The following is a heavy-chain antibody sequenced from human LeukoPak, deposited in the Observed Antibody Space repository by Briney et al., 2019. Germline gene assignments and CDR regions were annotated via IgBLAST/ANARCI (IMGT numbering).Heavy chain of an antibody. CDR3: AGFPPGSLDSSGQYYEFIY. J-gene: IGHJ4*02. V-gene: IGHV4-4*07. D-gene: IGHD3-22*01. Sequence: SETLSLTCTVSGGSISSYYWSWIRQPAGKGLEWIGRIYISGSTNYNPSLKSRVTMSVDTSKNQFSLKVTSLTPADTAVYYCAGFPPGSLDSSGQYYEFIYWGQGTVVTVSS. CDR1: GGSISSYY. CDR2: IYISGST.